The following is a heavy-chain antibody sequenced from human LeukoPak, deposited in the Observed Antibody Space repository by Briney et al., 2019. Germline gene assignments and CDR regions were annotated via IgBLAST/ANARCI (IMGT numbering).Heavy chain of an antibody. J-gene: IGHJ6*03. CDR1: GGSISSYY. D-gene: IGHD3-10*01. Sequence: SETLSLTCTVSGGSISSYYWSWIRQPPGKGLEWIGYIYDSGSTNYNPSLKSRVTISIDTSKNQFSLKLSSVTAADTAVYYCARFGGSGSYYTSYYYYMDVWGKGTTVTISS. V-gene: IGHV4-59*01. CDR3: ARFGGSGSYYTSYYYYMDV. CDR2: IYDSGST.